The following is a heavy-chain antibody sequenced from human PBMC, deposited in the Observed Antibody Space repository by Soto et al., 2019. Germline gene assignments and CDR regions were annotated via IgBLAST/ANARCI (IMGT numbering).Heavy chain of an antibody. CDR3: AKDRLGYSGYDCDFDY. D-gene: IGHD5-12*01. V-gene: IGHV3-30*18. CDR1: GFTFSSYG. Sequence: QVQLVESGGGVVQPGRSLRLSCAASGFTFSSYGMHWVRQAPGKGLEWVAVISYDGSNKYYADSVKGRFTISRDNSKNTLYLQMNSLRAEDTAVYYCAKDRLGYSGYDCDFDYWGQGNLVTVSS. CDR2: ISYDGSNK. J-gene: IGHJ4*02.